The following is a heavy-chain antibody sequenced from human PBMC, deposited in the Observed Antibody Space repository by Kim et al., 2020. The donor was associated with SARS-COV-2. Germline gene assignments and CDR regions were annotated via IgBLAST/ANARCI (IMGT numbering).Heavy chain of an antibody. V-gene: IGHV3-30*03. D-gene: IGHD3-16*01. CDR3: ATRPRDNDWGPLDF. CDR1: GFTFSTYG. J-gene: IGHJ4*02. CDR2: ISSDGSNA. Sequence: GGSLRLSCAASGFTFSTYGMHWVRQAPGKGLEWVAHISSDGSNAYYADSLKGRFTISRDNSKNTLNLQMNSLKGEDTAVYYCATRPRDNDWGPLDFWGQGALVTVSS.